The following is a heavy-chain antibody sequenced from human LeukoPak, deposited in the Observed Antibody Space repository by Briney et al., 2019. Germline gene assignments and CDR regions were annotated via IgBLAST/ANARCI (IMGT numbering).Heavy chain of an antibody. V-gene: IGHV4-59*01. Sequence: SETLSLTCTVSGGSISSYYWSWLRQPPGKGLEWSGYIYYSGSTNYYPSLKSRVTITVDTSKNHFSLKLSSVTAADTAVYYCARERYSSGWYGDYFDSWGQGTLVTVSS. J-gene: IGHJ4*02. CDR2: IYYSGST. CDR3: ARERYSSGWYGDYFDS. CDR1: GGSISSYY. D-gene: IGHD6-19*01.